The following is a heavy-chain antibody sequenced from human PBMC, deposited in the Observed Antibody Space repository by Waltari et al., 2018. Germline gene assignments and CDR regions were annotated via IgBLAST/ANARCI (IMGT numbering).Heavy chain of an antibody. D-gene: IGHD3-3*01. CDR3: ARGPIWSGYYRDDTGWFDP. J-gene: IGHJ5*02. CDR2: INAGNGNT. Sequence: QVQLVQSGAEVKKPGASVKVSCKASGYTFTSYAMHWVRQAPGQRLEWMGWINAGNGNTKYSQKFQGRVTITRDTSASTAYMELSSLRSEDTAVYYCARGPIWSGYYRDDTGWFDPWGQGTLVTVSS. CDR1: GYTFTSYA. V-gene: IGHV1-3*01.